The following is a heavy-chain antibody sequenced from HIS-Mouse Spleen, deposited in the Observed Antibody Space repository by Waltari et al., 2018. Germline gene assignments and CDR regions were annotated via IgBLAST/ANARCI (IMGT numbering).Heavy chain of an antibody. J-gene: IGHJ4*02. CDR3: ARVHIAAAGTQGVY. Sequence: QLQLQASGPGLVKPSETLSLTCPVSGGSISSSSYYWGCLRQPPGKGLEWIGRIYYSGSTYYNPSLKSRVTISVDTSKNQFSLKLSSVTAADTAVYYCARVHIAAAGTQGVYWGQGTLVTVSS. CDR2: IYYSGST. V-gene: IGHV4-39*07. D-gene: IGHD6-13*01. CDR1: GGSISSSSYY.